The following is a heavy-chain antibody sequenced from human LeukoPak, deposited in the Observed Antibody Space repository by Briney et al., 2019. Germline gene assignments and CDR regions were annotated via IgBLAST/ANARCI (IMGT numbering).Heavy chain of an antibody. J-gene: IGHJ4*02. D-gene: IGHD6-6*01. CDR2: IYYSGST. V-gene: IGHV4-59*01. CDR3: ARVRGIAARQFDY. Sequence: PSETLSLTCTVSGGSLSSYYWSWIRQPPGKGLEWIGYIYYSGSTNYNPFLKSRVTISVDTSKNQFSLKLSSVTAADTAVYYCARVRGIAARQFDYWGQGTLVTVSS. CDR1: GGSLSSYY.